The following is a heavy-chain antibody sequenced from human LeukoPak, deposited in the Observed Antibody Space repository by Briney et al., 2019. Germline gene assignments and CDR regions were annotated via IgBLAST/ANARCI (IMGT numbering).Heavy chain of an antibody. D-gene: IGHD3-9*01. CDR3: ARGFDWLSIDY. Sequence: PSETLSLTCTVSGGSISSGGYYWSWIRQHPGKGLEWIGYIYYSGSTYYNPSLKSRVTISVDTSKNQFSLKLSSVTAADTAVYYCARGFDWLSIDYWGQGTLVTVSS. J-gene: IGHJ4*02. V-gene: IGHV4-31*03. CDR1: GGSISSGGYY. CDR2: IYYSGST.